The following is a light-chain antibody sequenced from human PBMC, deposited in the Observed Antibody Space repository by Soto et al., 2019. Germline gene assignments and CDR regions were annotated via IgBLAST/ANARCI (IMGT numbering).Light chain of an antibody. J-gene: IGKJ1*01. Sequence: EIVLTQSPGTLSLSPGERVTLSCRASQSVSTGYLAWYQQQPGQAPRLLIYGVSSRATGIPDRFSGSGSGTDFTLTISRLEPEDFAVYYCQQYGSSPVAFGQGTKVDIK. CDR2: GVS. CDR3: QQYGSSPVA. CDR1: QSVSTGY. V-gene: IGKV3-20*01.